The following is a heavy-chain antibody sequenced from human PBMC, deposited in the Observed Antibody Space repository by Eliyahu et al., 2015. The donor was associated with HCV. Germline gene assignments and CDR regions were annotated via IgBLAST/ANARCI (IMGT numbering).Heavy chain of an antibody. CDR3: TTGAPGGFDYYLDV. D-gene: IGHD3-10*01. CDR1: GFXFXKAW. J-gene: IGHJ6*03. V-gene: IGHV3-15*01. CDR2: IKSKTDGGTT. Sequence: EVQLVESGGGLVKPGGSLXLSCAASGFXFXKAWVSXVRQAPGKGLEXVGRIKSKTDGGTTDYAAPVKGRFTISRDDSKSTLYLQMNSLKTEDTAVYYCTTGAPGGFDYYLDVWGQGTTVTVSS.